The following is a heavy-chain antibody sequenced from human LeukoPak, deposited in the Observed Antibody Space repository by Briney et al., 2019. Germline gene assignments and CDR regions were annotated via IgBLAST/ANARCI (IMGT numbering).Heavy chain of an antibody. CDR3: ARRRATVTTFDY. J-gene: IGHJ4*02. Sequence: ASVKVSCKASGYTFTGYYMHWVRQAPGQGLEWMGWINPNSGGTNYAQKFQGRVTMTRDTSISTAYMELSGLRSDDTAVYYCARRRATVTTFDYWGQGTLVTVSS. D-gene: IGHD4-17*01. V-gene: IGHV1-2*02. CDR2: INPNSGGT. CDR1: GYTFTGYY.